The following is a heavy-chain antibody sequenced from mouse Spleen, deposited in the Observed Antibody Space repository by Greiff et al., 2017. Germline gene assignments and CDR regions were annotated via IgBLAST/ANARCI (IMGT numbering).Heavy chain of an antibody. V-gene: IGHV2-2*01. CDR3: ARGGTTVVEWYFDV. D-gene: IGHD1-1*01. CDR2: IWSGGST. J-gene: IGHJ1*01. CDR1: GFSLTSYG. Sequence: QVQLQQSGPGLVQPSQSLSITCTVSGFSLTSYGVHWVRQSPGKGLEWLGVIWSGGSTDYNAAFISRLSISKDNSKSQVFFKMNSLQADDTAIYYCARGGTTVVEWYFDVWGAGTTVTVSS.